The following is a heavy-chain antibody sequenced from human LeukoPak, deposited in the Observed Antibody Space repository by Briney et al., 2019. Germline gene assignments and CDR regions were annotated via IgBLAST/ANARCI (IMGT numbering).Heavy chain of an antibody. CDR3: ARDLPYDSSGYYSDAFDI. CDR1: GYTFTSYG. J-gene: IGHJ3*02. Sequence: ASVKVSCKASGYTFTSYGISWVRQAPGQGLEWMGWISAYNGNTNYAQKLQGRVTMTTDTSTSTAYMELRSLRSDDTAVHYCARDLPYDSSGYYSDAFDIWGQGTMVTVSS. V-gene: IGHV1-18*01. CDR2: ISAYNGNT. D-gene: IGHD3-22*01.